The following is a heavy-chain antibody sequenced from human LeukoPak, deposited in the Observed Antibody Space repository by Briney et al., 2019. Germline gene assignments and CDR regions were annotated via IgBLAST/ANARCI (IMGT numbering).Heavy chain of an antibody. D-gene: IGHD1-14*01. CDR3: ARDRARNQLNWFDP. J-gene: IGHJ5*02. CDR1: GGSISSYY. CDR2: IYTSGST. V-gene: IGHV4-4*07. Sequence: PSETLSLTCTVSGGSISSYYWSWIRQPAGKGLEWIGRIYTSGSTNYNPSLKSRVTMSVDTSKNQFSLKLSSVTAADTAVYYCARDRARNQLNWFDPRGPGNPGHRLL.